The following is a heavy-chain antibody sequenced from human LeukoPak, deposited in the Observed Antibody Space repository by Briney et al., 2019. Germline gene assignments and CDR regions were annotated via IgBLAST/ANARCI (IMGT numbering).Heavy chain of an antibody. CDR1: GFTFSSYS. CDR2: ISSSSSTV. CDR3: ARDRRAVTTVNWHFDL. J-gene: IGHJ2*01. Sequence: GGSLRLSCAASGFTFSSYSMNWVRQAPGKGLEWVSYISSSSSTVYYADSVKGRFTISRDNAKNSLYLQMNSLRAEDTAVYYCARDRRAVTTVNWHFDLWGRGTLVTVSS. V-gene: IGHV3-48*01. D-gene: IGHD4-17*01.